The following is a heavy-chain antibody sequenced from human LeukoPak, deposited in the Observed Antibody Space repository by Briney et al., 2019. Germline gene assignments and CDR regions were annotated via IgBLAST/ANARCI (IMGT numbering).Heavy chain of an antibody. J-gene: IGHJ3*02. D-gene: IGHD3-10*01. CDR1: GYTFSTYY. CDR2: ISPSGGST. CDR3: ARGKYFSITMVRGVIRASDAFDI. Sequence: ASVKVSCKASGYTFSTYYMHWVRQAPGQGLEWMGIISPSGGSTSYAQKFQDRVTVTRDTSTSTVYMELSSLRSEDTAVYYCARGKYFSITMVRGVIRASDAFDIWGQGTMVTVSS. V-gene: IGHV1-46*01.